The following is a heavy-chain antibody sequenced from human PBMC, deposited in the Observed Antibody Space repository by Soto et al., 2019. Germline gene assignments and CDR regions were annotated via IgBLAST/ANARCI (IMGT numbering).Heavy chain of an antibody. V-gene: IGHV3-11*06. Sequence: QVQLVESGGGLVKPGGSLRLSCAASGFIFTDYDMSWIRQAPGKGLEWVSYISNNNSHYADSVKGRFTISRDNAKSSLYLQMNSLRVEDTALYYCASLNKRGWYEANYWGQGTLVTVSS. CDR1: GFIFTDYD. D-gene: IGHD6-19*01. CDR3: ASLNKRGWYEANY. J-gene: IGHJ4*02. CDR2: ISNNNS.